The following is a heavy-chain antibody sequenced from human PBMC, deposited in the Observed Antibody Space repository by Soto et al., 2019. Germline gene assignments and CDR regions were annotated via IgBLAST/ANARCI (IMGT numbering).Heavy chain of an antibody. CDR2: ISGSGGST. V-gene: IGHV3-23*01. D-gene: IGHD4-17*01. CDR1: GFTFSSYA. CDR3: AKTFTVTTYYYYGMDV. J-gene: IGHJ6*02. Sequence: GGSLRLSCAASGFTFSSYAMSWVRQAPGKGLEWVSAISGSGGSTYYADSVKGRLTIARDNSKNTLYLQMNSLRAEDTAVYYCAKTFTVTTYYYYGMDVWGQWTTVTVSS.